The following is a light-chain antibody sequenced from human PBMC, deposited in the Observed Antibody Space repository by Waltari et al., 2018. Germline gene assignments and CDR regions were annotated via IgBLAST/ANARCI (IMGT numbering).Light chain of an antibody. CDR3: QQSDTNPLA. J-gene: IGKJ5*01. CDR2: EAS. Sequence: DIQMTQSPFTLSAAVGYRVTISCRASQSVTSYLNWYQQKPGKAPKLLIYEASRLHSGVPSRFSGSQSGTDFTLTISFLQPEDFATYYCQQSDTNPLAFGQGTRLEIK. CDR1: QSVTSY. V-gene: IGKV1-39*01.